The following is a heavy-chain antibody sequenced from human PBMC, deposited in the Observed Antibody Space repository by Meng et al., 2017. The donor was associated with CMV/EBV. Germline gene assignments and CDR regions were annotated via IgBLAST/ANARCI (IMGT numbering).Heavy chain of an antibody. D-gene: IGHD1-26*01. CDR3: ARGTLSGSSPAVFDY. CDR2: INPSGGRT. Sequence: ASVKVSCKASGYTFTSYYMHWVRQAPGQGLEWMGIINPSGGRTSYAQKFQGRVTMTRDTSTSTVYMELSSLRSEDTAVYYCARGTLSGSSPAVFDYWGQGTLVTVSS. V-gene: IGHV1-46*01. J-gene: IGHJ4*02. CDR1: GYTFTSYY.